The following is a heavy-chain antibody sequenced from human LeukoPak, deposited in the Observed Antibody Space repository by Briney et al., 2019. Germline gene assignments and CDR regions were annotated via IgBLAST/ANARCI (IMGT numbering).Heavy chain of an antibody. CDR2: INHSGST. CDR3: ALRGDIVVVPAGYYYYGMDV. CDR1: GGSFSGYY. D-gene: IGHD2-2*01. V-gene: IGHV4-34*01. Sequence: SETLSLTCAVYGGSFSGYYWSWIRQPPGKGLEWIGEINHSGSTNYNPSLKSRVTISVDTSKNQFSLKLGSVTAADTAVYYCALRGDIVVVPAGYYYYGMDVWGQGTTVTVSS. J-gene: IGHJ6*02.